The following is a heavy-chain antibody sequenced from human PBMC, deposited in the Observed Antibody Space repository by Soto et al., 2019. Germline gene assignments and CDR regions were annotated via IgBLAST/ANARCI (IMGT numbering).Heavy chain of an antibody. CDR1: GYTFTSYA. CDR2: INAGNGNT. CDR3: ARAFSMIVLAPMAY. V-gene: IGHV1-3*01. Sequence: ASVKVSWKASGYTFTSYAMHWVRQAPGQRLEWMGWINAGNGNTKYSQKFQGRVTITRDTSASTAYMELSSLRSEDTAVYYCARAFSMIVLAPMAYWGQGTLVTVSS. D-gene: IGHD3-22*01. J-gene: IGHJ4*02.